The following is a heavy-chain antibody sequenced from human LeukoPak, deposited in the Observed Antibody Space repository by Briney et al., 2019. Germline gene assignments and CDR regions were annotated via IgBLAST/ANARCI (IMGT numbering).Heavy chain of an antibody. J-gene: IGHJ5*02. CDR2: IYTSGST. V-gene: IGHV4-61*02. Sequence: SETLSLTCTVSGDSISSGSYYWTWIRQPAGKGLEWIGRIYTSGSTNYNPSLKSRVTMSVDTSKNQFSLKLSSVTAADTAVYYCARDVGVTTWFDPWGQGTLVTVSS. D-gene: IGHD3-22*01. CDR3: ARDVGVTTWFDP. CDR1: GDSISSGSYY.